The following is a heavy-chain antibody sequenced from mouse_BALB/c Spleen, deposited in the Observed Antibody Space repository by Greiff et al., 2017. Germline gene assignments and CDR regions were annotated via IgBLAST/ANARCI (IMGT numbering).Heavy chain of an antibody. CDR1: GFTFSSFG. D-gene: IGHD2-1*01. J-gene: IGHJ2*01. V-gene: IGHV5-17*02. CDR2: ISSGSSTI. Sequence: DVKLVESGGGLVQPGGSRKLSCAASGFTFSSFGMHWVRQAPEKGLEWVAYISSGSSTIYYADTVKGRFTISRDNPKNTLFLQMTSLRSEDTAMYYCARHGNYLLDYWGQGTTLTVSS. CDR3: ARHGNYLLDY.